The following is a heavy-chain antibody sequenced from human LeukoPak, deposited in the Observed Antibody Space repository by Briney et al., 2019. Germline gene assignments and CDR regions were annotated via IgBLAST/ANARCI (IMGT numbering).Heavy chain of an antibody. D-gene: IGHD3-10*01. CDR3: AKGIRGYYYYYMDV. Sequence: GGSLRLSCAASGLTFDDYAMHWVRQAPGKGLEWVSGISWNSGSIGYADSVKGRFTISRDNAKNSLYLQMNSLRAEDTALYYCAKGIRGYYYYYMDVWGKRTTVTVSS. V-gene: IGHV3-9*01. CDR2: ISWNSGSI. CDR1: GLTFDDYA. J-gene: IGHJ6*03.